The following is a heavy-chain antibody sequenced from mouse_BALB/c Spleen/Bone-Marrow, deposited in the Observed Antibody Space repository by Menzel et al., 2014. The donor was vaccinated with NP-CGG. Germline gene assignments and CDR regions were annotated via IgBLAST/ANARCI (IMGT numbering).Heavy chain of an antibody. CDR1: GFTFTDYY. V-gene: IGHV7-3*02. J-gene: IGHJ1*01. CDR2: IRNKANGYTT. CDR3: ARVRNYDINWYFDV. Sequence: EVNVVDSGGGLVQPGGSLRLSCAPSGFTFTDYYMSWVRQPPGKALEWLGFIRNKANGYTTEYSASVKGRFTISRDNSQSILYLQMNILRTEDSATYYCARVRNYDINWYFDVWGAGTTVTVSS. D-gene: IGHD1-1*01.